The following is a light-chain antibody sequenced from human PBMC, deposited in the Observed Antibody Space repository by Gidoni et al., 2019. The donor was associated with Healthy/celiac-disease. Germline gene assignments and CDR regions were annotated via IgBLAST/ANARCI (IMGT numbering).Light chain of an antibody. Sequence: QSVLTQPPSVSGAPGQRVTIPCTGSSSNIGAGYDVHWYQQIPGTAPKRLIYDTSNRPSGVPDRFSGSKSGTSASLAITGLQAEDEADYYCQSYDSSLSGYVVFGGGTKLTVL. CDR2: DTS. V-gene: IGLV1-40*01. CDR1: SSNIGAGYD. J-gene: IGLJ2*01. CDR3: QSYDSSLSGYVV.